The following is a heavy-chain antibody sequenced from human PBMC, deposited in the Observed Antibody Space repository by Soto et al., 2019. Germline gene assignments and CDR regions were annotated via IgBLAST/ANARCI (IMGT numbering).Heavy chain of an antibody. Sequence: SYTLPLTCTFSGGSISSGGYYWIWIRQHPGKGLEWIGYIYYSGSTYYNPSLKSRVTISVDTSKNQFSLKLSSVTAADTAVCYCARGYSSSSWFEPGGQGIMVTVS. V-gene: IGHV4-31*03. CDR1: GGSISSGGYY. CDR2: IYYSGST. J-gene: IGHJ5*02. CDR3: ARGYSSSSWFEP. D-gene: IGHD6-13*01.